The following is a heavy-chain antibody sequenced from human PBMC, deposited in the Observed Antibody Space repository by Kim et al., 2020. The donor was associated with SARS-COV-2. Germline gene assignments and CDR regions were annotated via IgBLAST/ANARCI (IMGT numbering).Heavy chain of an antibody. D-gene: IGHD5-18*01. CDR2: ISHSGST. J-gene: IGHJ4*02. V-gene: IGHV4-39*07. CDR3: ARDGDGYTKYFDY. Sequence: SETLSHTCSVSGGSFRGTNYYWGWIRQSPGKGLEWIGSISHSGSTHYNPSLKSRVSISIHTSKNQFSLRLTSVTAADTALYYCARDGDGYTKYFDYWGQG. CDR1: GGSFRGTNYY.